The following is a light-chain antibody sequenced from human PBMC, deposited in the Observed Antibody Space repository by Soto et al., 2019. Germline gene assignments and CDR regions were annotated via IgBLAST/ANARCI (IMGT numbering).Light chain of an antibody. CDR3: QQYDTSPWT. Sequence: EIVLTQSPGTVSLSPGERATLSCRASQSVSSSYLAWYQQKPGQAPRLLIYGASSRATDIPDRVGGSGSGTDFTLTISRLEPEDFAIYYCQQYDTSPWTFGQGTKVEIK. CDR2: GAS. J-gene: IGKJ1*01. CDR1: QSVSSSY. V-gene: IGKV3-20*01.